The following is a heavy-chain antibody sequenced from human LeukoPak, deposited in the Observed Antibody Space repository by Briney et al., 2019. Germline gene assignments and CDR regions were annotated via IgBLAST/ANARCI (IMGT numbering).Heavy chain of an antibody. CDR2: ISGSGGST. Sequence: TGGSLRLSCAASGFTFSSYAMSWVRQAPGKGLEWVSAISGSGGSTYYADSVKGRFTISRDNSKNTLYLQMNSLRAEDTAVYYCAKPYCSSTSCYKKDMWFDPWGQGTLVTVSS. CDR3: AKPYCSSTSCYKKDMWFDP. CDR1: GFTFSSYA. V-gene: IGHV3-23*01. D-gene: IGHD2-2*01. J-gene: IGHJ5*02.